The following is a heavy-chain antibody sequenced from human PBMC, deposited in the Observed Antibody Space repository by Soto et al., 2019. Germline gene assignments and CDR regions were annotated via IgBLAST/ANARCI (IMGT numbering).Heavy chain of an antibody. CDR3: ARQPNSYGTFDY. CDR1: GYTFTSYD. Sequence: QVQLVQSGAEVKKPGASVKVSCKASGYTFTSYDINWVRQATGQGLEWMGWMNPNSGNTGYAQKFQGRVTMTRNTSISTAYMELSSLSSEDTAVYYCARQPNSYGTFDYWGQGTLVTVSS. V-gene: IGHV1-8*01. J-gene: IGHJ4*02. CDR2: MNPNSGNT. D-gene: IGHD4-17*01.